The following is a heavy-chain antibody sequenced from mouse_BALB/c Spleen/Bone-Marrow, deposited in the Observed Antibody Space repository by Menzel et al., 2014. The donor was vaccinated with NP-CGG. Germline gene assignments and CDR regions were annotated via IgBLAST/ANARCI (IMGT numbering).Heavy chain of an antibody. CDR3: ARFSTVYYFDY. CDR2: IYPGDGDT. J-gene: IGHJ2*01. Sequence: QVQLQQPGPELVKPGASVKISCKASGYAFSSSWMNWVKQRPGQGLEWIGRIYPGDGDTNYNGKFKGKATLTADKSSSTAYMRLSSLTSVDSAVYFCARFSTVYYFDYWGQGTTLTVSS. CDR1: GYAFSSSW. D-gene: IGHD4-1*02. V-gene: IGHV1-82*01.